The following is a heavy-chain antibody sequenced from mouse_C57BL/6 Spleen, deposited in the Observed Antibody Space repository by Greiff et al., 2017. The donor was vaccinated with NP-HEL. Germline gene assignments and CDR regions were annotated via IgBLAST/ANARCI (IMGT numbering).Heavy chain of an antibody. CDR2: IRLKSDNYAT. CDR3: TLYYSNYFDY. V-gene: IGHV6-3*01. D-gene: IGHD2-5*01. CDR1: GFTFSNYW. J-gene: IGHJ2*01. Sequence: EVKLVESGGGLVQPGGSMKLSCVASGFTFSNYWMNWVRQSPEKGLEWVAQIRLKSDNYATHYAESVKGRFTISRDDSKSSVYLQMNNLRAEDTGIYYCTLYYSNYFDYWGQGTTLTVSS.